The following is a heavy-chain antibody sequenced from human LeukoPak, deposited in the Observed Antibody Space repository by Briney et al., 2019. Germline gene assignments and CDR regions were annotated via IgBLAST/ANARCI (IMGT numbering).Heavy chain of an antibody. V-gene: IGHV4-61*05. CDR2: IYYSGST. CDR1: GGSISNSNYY. J-gene: IGHJ3*02. D-gene: IGHD6-25*01. CDR3: ARFKGGYWSSADAFDI. Sequence: SETLSLTCTVSGGSISNSNYYWGWIRQPPGKGLEWIGYIYYSGSTNYNPSLKSRVTISVDTSKNQFSLKLSSVTAADAAVYYCARFKGGYWSSADAFDIWGQGTMVTVSS.